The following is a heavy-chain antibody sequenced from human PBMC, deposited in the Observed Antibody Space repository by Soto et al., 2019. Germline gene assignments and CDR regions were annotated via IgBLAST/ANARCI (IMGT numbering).Heavy chain of an antibody. Sequence: LRLSCVASGFTLNTYGIYWVRQAPGKGLQWVAQILYDGSKKHYADSVRGRFTITRDNSKNTVYLQMDSLRVDDTAMYYCVRDLALMADYWGQGTRVTVSS. J-gene: IGHJ4*02. V-gene: IGHV3-30*03. CDR2: ILYDGSKK. CDR3: VRDLALMADY. CDR1: GFTLNTYG. D-gene: IGHD3-16*01.